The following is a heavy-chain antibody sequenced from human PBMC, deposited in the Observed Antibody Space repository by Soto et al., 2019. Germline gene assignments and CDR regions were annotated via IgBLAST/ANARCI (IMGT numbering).Heavy chain of an antibody. CDR3: AHIVVAGLGYYFDY. Sequence: QITLKESGPTLVKPTQTLTLTCTFSGFSLSSTRMAVGWIRQPPGKALEWLALIYWDDDKRYSPFLKSRLTLTKDTSKVQVVLTMSNMEPLDTARYYCAHIVVAGLGYYFDYWGQGTLVTVSS. CDR1: GFSLSSTRMA. D-gene: IGHD6-19*01. J-gene: IGHJ4*02. CDR2: IYWDDDK. V-gene: IGHV2-5*02.